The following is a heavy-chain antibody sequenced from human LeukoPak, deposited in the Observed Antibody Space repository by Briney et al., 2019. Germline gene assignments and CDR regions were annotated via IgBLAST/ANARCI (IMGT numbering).Heavy chain of an antibody. V-gene: IGHV4-61*08. CDR3: ARDRGVGATTGYYYYYGMDV. D-gene: IGHD1-26*01. J-gene: IGHJ6*02. CDR1: GGSVNSGVYY. CDR2: IYYSGST. Sequence: SETLSLTCTVSGGSVNSGVYYWSWIRQPPGKGLEYIGYIYYSGSTNYNPSLKSRVTISVDTSKNQFSLKLSSVTAADTAVYYCARDRGVGATTGYYYYYGMDVWGQGTTVTVSS.